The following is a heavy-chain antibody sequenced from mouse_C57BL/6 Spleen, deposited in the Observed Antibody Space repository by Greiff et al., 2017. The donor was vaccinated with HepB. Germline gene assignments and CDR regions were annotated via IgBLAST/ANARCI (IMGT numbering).Heavy chain of an antibody. D-gene: IGHD1-1*01. V-gene: IGHV1-64*01. CDR2: IHPNSGST. CDR1: GYTFTSYW. J-gene: IGHJ2*01. CDR3: ARYYGSSYAYFDY. Sequence: QVQLQQPGAELVKPGASVKLSCKASGYTFTSYWMHWVKQRPGQGLEWIGMIHPNSGSTNYNEKFKSKATLTVAKSSSTAYMQLSSLTSEDSAVYYCARYYGSSYAYFDYWGQGTTLTVSS.